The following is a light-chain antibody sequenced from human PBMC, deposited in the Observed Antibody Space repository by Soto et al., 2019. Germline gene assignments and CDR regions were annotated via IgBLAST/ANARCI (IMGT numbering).Light chain of an antibody. CDR3: QQYGSSPWT. V-gene: IGKV3-20*01. Sequence: EIVLTQSPGTLSLSQGERATLSCRARQSVSSSYLAWYQQKPGQAPRPLIYGASSRAIGIPDRFSGSGSGTDFTLTISRLEPEDFAVYYCQQYGSSPWTFGQGTKVDIK. CDR1: QSVSSSY. J-gene: IGKJ1*01. CDR2: GAS.